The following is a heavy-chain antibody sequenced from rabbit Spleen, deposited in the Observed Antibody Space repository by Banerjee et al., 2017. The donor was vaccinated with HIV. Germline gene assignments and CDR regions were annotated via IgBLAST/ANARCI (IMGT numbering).Heavy chain of an antibody. CDR1: GFFFSDRDV. Sequence: QEQLEESGGGLVKPEGSLTLTCKASGFFFSDRDVMCWVRQAPGKGLEWIACINTATGKAVYASWAKGRFTISKTSSTTVTLQMTSLTAADTAIYFCARDTSSSFSSYGMDLWGPGTLVTVS. CDR3: ARDTSSSFSSYGMDL. J-gene: IGHJ6*01. D-gene: IGHD1-1*01. CDR2: INTATGKA. V-gene: IGHV1S45*01.